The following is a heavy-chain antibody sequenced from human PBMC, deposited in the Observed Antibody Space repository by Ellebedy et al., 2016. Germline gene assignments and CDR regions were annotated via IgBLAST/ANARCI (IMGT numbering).Heavy chain of an antibody. Sequence: GGSLRLSCAASGFTFSTYAMHWVRQAPGKGLEYVSAIGSTGANTFYADSVKGRFTISRDNSKNTLYLQMGSLRPEDMAVYYCARRSRPDTSGWYFPDYWGQGTLVTVSS. CDR1: GFTFSTYA. CDR3: ARRSRPDTSGWYFPDY. V-gene: IGHV3-64*02. D-gene: IGHD6-19*01. J-gene: IGHJ4*02. CDR2: IGSTGANT.